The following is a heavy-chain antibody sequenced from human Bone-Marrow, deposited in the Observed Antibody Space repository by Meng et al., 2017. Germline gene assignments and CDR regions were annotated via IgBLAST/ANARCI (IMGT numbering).Heavy chain of an antibody. CDR3: ARGGRYSSGWSDY. CDR1: GGSIGGSHW. D-gene: IGHD6-19*01. V-gene: IGHV4-4*02. J-gene: IGHJ4*02. CDR2: IYHDGST. Sequence: QGQRQEPGPGMVKPSGTLSLTCAVFGGSIGGSHWWGWVRQPPGKGLEWIGEIYHDGSTNYTPSLKSRVTISVDKSKNQFSLKLSSVTAADTAVYYCARGGRYSSGWSDYWGQGTLVTVSS.